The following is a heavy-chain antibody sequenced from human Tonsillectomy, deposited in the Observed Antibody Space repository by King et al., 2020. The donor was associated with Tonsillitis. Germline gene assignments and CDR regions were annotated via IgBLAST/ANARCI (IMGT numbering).Heavy chain of an antibody. Sequence: HVQLVESGGGVVQPGRSLRLSCAASGFTFSSYGMHWVRQAPGKGLEWVAVISYDGSDKYYVDSVKGRFTISRDNSKNTLYLQMNSLRAEDTAVYYCARDQSYYDSSGYYSDWGQGTMVTVSS. CDR1: GFTFSSYG. CDR2: ISYDGSDK. V-gene: IGHV3-30*05. CDR3: ARDQSYYDSSGYYSD. D-gene: IGHD3-22*01. J-gene: IGHJ3*01.